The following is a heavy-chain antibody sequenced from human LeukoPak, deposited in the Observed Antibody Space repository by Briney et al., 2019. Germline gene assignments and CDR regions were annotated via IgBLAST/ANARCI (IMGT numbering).Heavy chain of an antibody. Sequence: PSQTLSLTCAVSSGSISSSGYYCSWIRQHPGKGLEWIGCIYYSGSTYYNPSHKSRVTISVDTSKNQFSLKLSSVTAADTAVYYCARLYCSSTSCYVNWFDPWGQGTLVTVSS. D-gene: IGHD2-2*01. CDR1: SGSISSSGYY. CDR2: IYYSGST. J-gene: IGHJ5*02. CDR3: ARLYCSSTSCYVNWFDP. V-gene: IGHV4-31*11.